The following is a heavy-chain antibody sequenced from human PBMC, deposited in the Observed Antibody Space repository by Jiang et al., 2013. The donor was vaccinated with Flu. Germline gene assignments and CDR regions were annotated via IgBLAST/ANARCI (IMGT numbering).Heavy chain of an antibody. J-gene: IGHJ5*02. Sequence: GSGLVKPSETLSLTCAVSGYSISSGYYWGWIRQPPGKGLEWIGSIYHSGSTYYNPSLKSRVTISVDTSKNQFSLKLSSVTAADTAVYYCARDLAPMVQGVIGGWFDPGAREPWSPSPQ. CDR2: IYHSGST. D-gene: IGHD3-10*01. CDR1: GYSISSGYY. CDR3: ARDLAPMVQGVIGGWFDP. V-gene: IGHV4-38-2*02.